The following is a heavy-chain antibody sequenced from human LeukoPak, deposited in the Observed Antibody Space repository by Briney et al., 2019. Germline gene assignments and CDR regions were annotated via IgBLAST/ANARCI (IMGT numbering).Heavy chain of an antibody. Sequence: GGSLRLSCAASGFTFSGSAMHWVRQASGKGLEWVGRIRSKANSYATAYAASVKGRFTISRDNAKNSLYLQMNSLRAEDTAVYYCARDSSGSEYHEYYFDYWGQGTLVTVSS. CDR1: GFTFSGSA. J-gene: IGHJ4*02. CDR2: IRSKANSYAT. V-gene: IGHV3-73*01. D-gene: IGHD1-26*01. CDR3: ARDSSGSEYHEYYFDY.